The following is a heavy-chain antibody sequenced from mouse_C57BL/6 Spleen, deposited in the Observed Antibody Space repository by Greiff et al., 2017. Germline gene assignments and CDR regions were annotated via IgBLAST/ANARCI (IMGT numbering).Heavy chain of an antibody. J-gene: IGHJ2*01. Sequence: VQLQQPGAELVMPGASVKLSCKASGYTFTSYWMHWVKQRPGQGLEWIGEIDPSDSYTNYNQKFKGKSTLTVDKSSSTAYMQLSSLTSEDSAVYYCARRDLRYFDYWGQGTTLTVSS. D-gene: IGHD1-1*01. CDR1: GYTFTSYW. V-gene: IGHV1-69*01. CDR2: IDPSDSYT. CDR3: ARRDLRYFDY.